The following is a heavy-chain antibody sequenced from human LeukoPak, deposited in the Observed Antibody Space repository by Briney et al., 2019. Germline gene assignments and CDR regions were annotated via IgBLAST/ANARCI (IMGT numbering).Heavy chain of an antibody. J-gene: IGHJ4*02. Sequence: GASEKLSLKCSGSSLSELTMHWGRQAPGPGLGWVGGFDREDGESSYAKNFQGSVTMPEDTSTDTAYMELSSLRSEDTAVYDCASLYYYDSSGYYPTDYWGQGTLVTVSS. CDR2: FDREDGES. CDR1: GSSLSELT. V-gene: IGHV1-24*01. CDR3: ASLYYYDSSGYYPTDY. D-gene: IGHD3-22*01.